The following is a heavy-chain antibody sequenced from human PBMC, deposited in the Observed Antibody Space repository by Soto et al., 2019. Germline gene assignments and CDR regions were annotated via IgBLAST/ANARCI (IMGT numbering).Heavy chain of an antibody. CDR2: IYHSGST. Sequence: QVQLQESGPGLVKPSGTLSLTCAVSGGSISSSNWWSWVRQPPGKGLEWIGEIYHSGSTNYNPSLKSRFTISVDKSKTHFSLQLSSVTAADTALYYCARDHIVVVPAASPSYYYYGMDVWGQGTTVTVSS. CDR1: GGSISSSNW. V-gene: IGHV4-4*02. CDR3: ARDHIVVVPAASPSYYYYGMDV. J-gene: IGHJ6*02. D-gene: IGHD2-2*01.